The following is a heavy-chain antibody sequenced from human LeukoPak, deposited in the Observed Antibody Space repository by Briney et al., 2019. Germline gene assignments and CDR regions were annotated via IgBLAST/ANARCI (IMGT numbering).Heavy chain of an antibody. CDR2: ISSSSSYI. J-gene: IGHJ4*02. CDR3: ARAGRGLRYFDWLTYDY. D-gene: IGHD3-9*01. Sequence: GGSLRLSCAASGFTFSNFIMNWVRQAPGKGLEWVSSISSSSSYIYYADSVKGRFTISRDNAKNTLYLQMNSLRAEDTAVYYCARAGRGLRYFDWLTYDYWGQGTLVTVSS. V-gene: IGHV3-21*01. CDR1: GFTFSNFI.